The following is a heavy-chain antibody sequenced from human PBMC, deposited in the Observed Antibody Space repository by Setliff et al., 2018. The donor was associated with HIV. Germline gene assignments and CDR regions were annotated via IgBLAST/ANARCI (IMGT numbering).Heavy chain of an antibody. Sequence: SGGSLRLSCAASGFTFSSYWMNWVRQAPGKGLEWVANIKQDGSEKYYVDSVKGRFTISRDNAKNTLFLQMGSLRTEDTAVYFCAKNLYSSIWSPLDYWGQGTMVTVSS. CDR3: AKNLYSSIWSPLDY. CDR2: IKQDGSEK. J-gene: IGHJ4*02. CDR1: GFTFSSYW. V-gene: IGHV3-7*01. D-gene: IGHD6-13*01.